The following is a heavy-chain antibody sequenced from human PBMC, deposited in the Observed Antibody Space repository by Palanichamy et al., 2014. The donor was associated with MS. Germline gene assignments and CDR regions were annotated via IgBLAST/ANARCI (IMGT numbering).Heavy chain of an antibody. CDR1: GFTFSSYG. D-gene: IGHD5-12*01. V-gene: IGHV3-30*18. Sequence: QVQLVESGGGVVQPGRSLRLSCAASGFTFSSYGIHWVRQAPGKGLEWVAVISYDGAVKSYADSVKGRFTISRDNSKNTLYLQMNSLRAEDTAVYYCAKDRSGHDYTFDYWGQGTLVTVSS. J-gene: IGHJ4*02. CDR3: AKDRSGHDYTFDY. CDR2: ISYDGAVK.